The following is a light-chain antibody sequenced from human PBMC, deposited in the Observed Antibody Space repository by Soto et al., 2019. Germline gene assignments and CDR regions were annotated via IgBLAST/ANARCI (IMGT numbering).Light chain of an antibody. CDR2: LNSDGSH. J-gene: IGLJ1*01. V-gene: IGLV4-69*01. CDR3: QTWGTGIHV. CDR1: SGHSSYA. Sequence: QPVLTQSPSASASLGASVKLTCTLSSGHSSYAIAWHQQQPEKGPRYLMKLNSDGSHSKGDGIPDRFSGSSSGAERYLTISSLQSEDEADNYCQTWGTGIHVFGTGTKLTVL.